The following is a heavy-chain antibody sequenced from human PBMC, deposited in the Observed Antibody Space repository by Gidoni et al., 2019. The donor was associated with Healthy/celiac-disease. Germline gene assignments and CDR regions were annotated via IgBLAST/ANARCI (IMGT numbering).Heavy chain of an antibody. D-gene: IGHD6-6*01. Sequence: QLQLQESGPGLVKPSETLSLTCTVSGGSISSSSYYWGWIRQPPGKGLEWIGSIYYSGSTYYNPSLKSRVTISVDTSKNQFSLKLSSVTAADTAVYYCASNPQLEEGVNFDYWGQGTLVTVSS. V-gene: IGHV4-39*01. J-gene: IGHJ4*02. CDR3: ASNPQLEEGVNFDY. CDR1: GGSISSSSYY. CDR2: IYYSGST.